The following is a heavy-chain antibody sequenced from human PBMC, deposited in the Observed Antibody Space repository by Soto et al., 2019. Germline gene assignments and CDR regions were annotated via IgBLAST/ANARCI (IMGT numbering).Heavy chain of an antibody. CDR1: GFSLSTSGVG. J-gene: IGHJ4*02. CDR3: AHTRITMNYKVFDY. D-gene: IGHD3-22*01. Sequence: SGPTLVNPTQTLTLTCTFSGFSLSTSGVGVGWIRQPPGKALEWLALIYLDDDKRYSPSLKSRLTITKDTSKNQVVLTMTNMDPVDTATYYCAHTRITMNYKVFDYWGQGTLVTVSS. V-gene: IGHV2-5*02. CDR2: IYLDDDK.